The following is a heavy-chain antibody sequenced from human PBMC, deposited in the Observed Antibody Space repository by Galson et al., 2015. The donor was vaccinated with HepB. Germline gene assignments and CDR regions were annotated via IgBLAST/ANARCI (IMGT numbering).Heavy chain of an antibody. CDR1: GFTFSSYA. V-gene: IGHV3-30-3*01. CDR3: ARVGYCSSTSCLPYYYYYYYMDV. CDR2: ISYDGSNK. Sequence: SLRLSCAASGFTFSSYAMHWVRQAPGKGLEWVAVISYDGSNKYYADSVKGRFTISRDNSKNTLYLQMNSLRAEDTAVYYCARVGYCSSTSCLPYYYYYYYMDVWGKGTTVTVSS. D-gene: IGHD2-2*03. J-gene: IGHJ6*03.